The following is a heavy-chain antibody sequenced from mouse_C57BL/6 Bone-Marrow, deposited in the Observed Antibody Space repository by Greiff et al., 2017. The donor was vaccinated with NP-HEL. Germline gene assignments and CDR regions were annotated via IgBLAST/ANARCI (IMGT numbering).Heavy chain of an antibody. CDR3: AGGGNYGFAY. D-gene: IGHD2-1*01. CDR2: IYPGDGDT. Sequence: VKLMESGPELVKPGASVKISCKASGYAFSSSWMNWVKQRPGKGLEWIGRIYPGDGDTNYNGKFKGKATLTADKSTSTAYMQLSSLTSEDSAVYFCAGGGNYGFAYWGQGTLVTVSA. V-gene: IGHV1-82*01. CDR1: GYAFSSSW. J-gene: IGHJ3*01.